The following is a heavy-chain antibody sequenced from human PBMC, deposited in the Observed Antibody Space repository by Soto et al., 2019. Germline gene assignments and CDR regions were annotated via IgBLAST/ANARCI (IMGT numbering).Heavy chain of an antibody. CDR3: AKSSSTSVDY. Sequence: RSQTLSLTCAISGDSVSSNSAAWNWIRQSPSRGLEWLGRTYYRSKWHNDYAVSVKSRITISPDTSKDQFSLQLNSVTPEDTAVYYCAKSSSTSVDYWGQGTLVTVSS. J-gene: IGHJ4*02. CDR1: GDSVSSNSAA. D-gene: IGHD6-6*01. CDR2: TYYRSKWHN. V-gene: IGHV6-1*01.